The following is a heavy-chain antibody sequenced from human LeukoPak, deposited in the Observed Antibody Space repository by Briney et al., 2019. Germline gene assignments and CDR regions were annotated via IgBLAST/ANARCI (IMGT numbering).Heavy chain of an antibody. V-gene: IGHV3-53*01. CDR1: GFALSSNY. CDR2: IHSGGTT. Sequence: PGGSLRLSCAVSGFALSSNYMSWVRQAPGKGLEWVSLIHSGGTTDYADSVKDRFTISRDYSKNTVNLQINSLRAEDTAVDYCARERRYCSGDNGYSGLDYWGQGTLVTVSS. D-gene: IGHD2-15*01. J-gene: IGHJ4*02. CDR3: ARERRYCSGDNGYSGLDY.